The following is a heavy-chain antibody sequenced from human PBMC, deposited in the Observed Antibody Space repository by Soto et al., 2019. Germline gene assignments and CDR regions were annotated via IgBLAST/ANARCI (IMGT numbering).Heavy chain of an antibody. CDR2: ISGSGGST. CDR3: AKDSGDDFWSGQDAFDI. Sequence: EVQLLESGGGLVQPGGSLRLSCAASGFTFSSYAMSWVRQAPGKGLEWVSAISGSGGSTYYADSVKGRFTISRDNSKNTLYLQMNSLRVEDTAVYYCAKDSGDDFWSGQDAFDIWGQGTMVTVSS. V-gene: IGHV3-23*01. CDR1: GFTFSSYA. D-gene: IGHD3-3*01. J-gene: IGHJ3*02.